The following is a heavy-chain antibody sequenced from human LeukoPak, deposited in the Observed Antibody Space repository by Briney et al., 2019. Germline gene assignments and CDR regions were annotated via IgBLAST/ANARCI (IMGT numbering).Heavy chain of an antibody. Sequence: GGSLRLSCAASGFTFSSNWMSWVRQAPGKGLEWVGFIRSKVYGGTTEYAASVKGRFTISKDDSKSIAYLQMSSLKIEDTAVYYCTREVGSYLASDYYYYMDVWGKGTTVTISS. D-gene: IGHD1-26*01. CDR3: TREVGSYLASDYYYYMDV. J-gene: IGHJ6*03. V-gene: IGHV3-49*04. CDR2: IRSKVYGGTT. CDR1: GFTFSSNW.